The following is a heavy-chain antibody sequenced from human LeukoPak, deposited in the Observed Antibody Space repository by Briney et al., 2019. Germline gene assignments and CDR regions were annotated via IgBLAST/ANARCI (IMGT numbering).Heavy chain of an antibody. D-gene: IGHD3-22*01. J-gene: IGHJ4*02. CDR3: ARDVYYDL. CDR2: INHSGST. V-gene: IGHV4-34*01. Sequence: PSETLSLTCAVYGGSFNGYYWSWIRQPPGKGLEWIGEINHSGSTNYNPSLKSRVTISVDTSKNQFSLKLSSVTAADTAVYYCARDVYYDLWGQGTLVTVSS. CDR1: GGSFNGYY.